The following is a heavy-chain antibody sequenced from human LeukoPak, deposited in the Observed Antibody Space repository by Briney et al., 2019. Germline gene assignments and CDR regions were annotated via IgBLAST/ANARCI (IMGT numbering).Heavy chain of an antibody. CDR2: IYTSGST. Sequence: SETLSLTCTVSGGSISSSSYYWGWIRQPPGKGLEWIGRIYTSGSTNYNPSLKSRVTMSVDTSKNQFSLKLSSVTAADTAVYYCARAHDRVGKNYGDYLFDPWGQGTLVTVSS. D-gene: IGHD4-17*01. CDR3: ARAHDRVGKNYGDYLFDP. J-gene: IGHJ5*02. CDR1: GGSISSSSYY. V-gene: IGHV4-39*07.